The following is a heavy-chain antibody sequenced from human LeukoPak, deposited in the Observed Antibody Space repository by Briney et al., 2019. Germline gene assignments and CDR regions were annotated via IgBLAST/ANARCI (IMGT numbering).Heavy chain of an antibody. CDR2: MNPNSGNT. CDR1: RYTFTSYD. Sequence: GASVKVSCKASRYTFTSYDINWVRQATGQGLEWMGWMNPNSGNTGYAQKFQGRVTITRNTSISTAYMELSSLRSEDTAVYYCARRHKSSSSFDYWGQGTLVTASS. CDR3: ARRHKSSSSFDY. J-gene: IGHJ4*02. V-gene: IGHV1-8*03. D-gene: IGHD6-6*01.